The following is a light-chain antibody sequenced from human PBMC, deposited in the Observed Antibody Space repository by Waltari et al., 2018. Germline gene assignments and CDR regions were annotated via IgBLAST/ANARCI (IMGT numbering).Light chain of an antibody. Sequence: DIQMTQSPSSVSASVGDRVTITCRASQDISSWLAWYQQKPGKAPKLLIYAASSLQGGVPSRFSGSGSGTDFTPTISSLQPEDFATYYCQQANSLPLTFGGGTKVEIK. J-gene: IGKJ4*01. CDR3: QQANSLPLT. V-gene: IGKV1D-12*01. CDR2: AAS. CDR1: QDISSW.